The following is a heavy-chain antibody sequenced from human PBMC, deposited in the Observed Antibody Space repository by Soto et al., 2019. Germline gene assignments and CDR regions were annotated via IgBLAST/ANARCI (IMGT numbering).Heavy chain of an antibody. Sequence: QVQLQESGPGLVKPSETLSLTCTVSGGSINSYYWSWILQPPGKGLEWIGYIYYTGSTNYNPSLKSRLTMSVDTSKNQFSLKLTSVTAADTAVYHCARTNGYNLFDPWGRGTLVTVSS. V-gene: IGHV4-59*01. CDR1: GGSINSYY. J-gene: IGHJ5*02. CDR3: ARTNGYNLFDP. D-gene: IGHD2-8*01. CDR2: IYYTGST.